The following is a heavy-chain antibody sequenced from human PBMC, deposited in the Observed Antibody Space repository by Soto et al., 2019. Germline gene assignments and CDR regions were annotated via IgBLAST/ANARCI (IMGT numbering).Heavy chain of an antibody. V-gene: IGHV1-69*13. D-gene: IGHD3-3*01. J-gene: IGHJ4*02. Sequence: SVKVSCKASGGTFSSYAISWVRQAPGQGLEWMGGIIPIFGTANYAQKFQGRVTITAGESTSTAYMELSSLRSEDTAVYYCARGVYYDFWSGYRFDYWGQGTLVTVSS. CDR1: GGTFSSYA. CDR3: ARGVYYDFWSGYRFDY. CDR2: IIPIFGTA.